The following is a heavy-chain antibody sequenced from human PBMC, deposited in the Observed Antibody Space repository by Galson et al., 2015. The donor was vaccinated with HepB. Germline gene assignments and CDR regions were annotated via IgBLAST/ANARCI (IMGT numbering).Heavy chain of an antibody. J-gene: IGHJ4*02. V-gene: IGHV3-30*04. CDR2: ISYDGSNK. CDR1: GFTFSGYA. Sequence: SLRLSCAASGFTFSGYAMHWVHQAPGKGLEWVALISYDGSNKYYADSVKGRFTISRDNSKNTLYLQMNSLRAEDTAVYYCAREVNEYIYGRIDYWGQGTLVTVSS. D-gene: IGHD5-18*01. CDR3: AREVNEYIYGRIDY.